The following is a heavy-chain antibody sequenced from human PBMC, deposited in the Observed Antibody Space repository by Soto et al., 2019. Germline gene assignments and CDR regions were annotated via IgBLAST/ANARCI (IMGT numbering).Heavy chain of an antibody. CDR3: ARAEYTYNYRGHDF. Sequence: LSLTCAVYGGSFRGYYWTWIRQPPGKGLEWIGEIDHIAYSNNNPSLRSRVSISVDTSKNQFSLQLTSVTAADTAVYYCARAEYTYNYRGHDFWGQGTLVTVSS. CDR2: IDHIAYS. V-gene: IGHV4-34*01. D-gene: IGHD5-12*01. CDR1: GGSFRGYY. J-gene: IGHJ4*02.